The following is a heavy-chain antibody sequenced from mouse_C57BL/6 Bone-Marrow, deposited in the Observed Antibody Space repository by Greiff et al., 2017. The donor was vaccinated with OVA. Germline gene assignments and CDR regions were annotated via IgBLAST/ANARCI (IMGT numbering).Heavy chain of an antibody. D-gene: IGHD1-1*01. CDR2: ISNGGGST. V-gene: IGHV5-12*01. Sequence: EVKLMESGGGLVQPGGSLKLSCAASGFTFSDYYMYWVRQTPEKRLEWVAYISNGGGSTYYPDTVKGRFTISRDNAKNTLYLQMSRLKSEDTAMYYCARHTVESSYYAMDYWGQGTSVTVAS. CDR3: ARHTVESSYYAMDY. CDR1: GFTFSDYY. J-gene: IGHJ4*01.